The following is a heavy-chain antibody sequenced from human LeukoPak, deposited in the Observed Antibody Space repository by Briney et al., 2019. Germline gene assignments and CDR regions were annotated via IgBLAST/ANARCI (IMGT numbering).Heavy chain of an antibody. D-gene: IGHD3-10*01. V-gene: IGHV1-8*01. J-gene: IGHJ5*02. CDR1: GYTFTSYD. CDR2: MNPNRGNT. CDR3: ARRYVLVWFGEVLNWFDP. Sequence: ASVKVSCKASGYTFTSYDINWVRQATGQGLEWRGWMNPNRGNTGYAQKFQGRITMTRNTSISTAYMELSSLRSEDTAVYYCARRYVLVWFGEVLNWFDPWGQGTLVTVSS.